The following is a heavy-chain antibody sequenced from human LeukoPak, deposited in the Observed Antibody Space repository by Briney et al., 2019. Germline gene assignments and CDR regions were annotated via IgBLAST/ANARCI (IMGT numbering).Heavy chain of an antibody. CDR3: ARDGEGYCSSTSCYGTY. Sequence: SVKVSCKASGGTFSSYAISWVRQAPGQGLEWMGRIIPILGIANYAQKFQGRVTITADKSTSTAYMELSSLRSDDTAVYYCARDGEGYCSSTSCYGTYWGQGTLVTVSS. CDR2: IIPILGIA. CDR1: GGTFSSYA. J-gene: IGHJ4*02. V-gene: IGHV1-69*04. D-gene: IGHD2-2*01.